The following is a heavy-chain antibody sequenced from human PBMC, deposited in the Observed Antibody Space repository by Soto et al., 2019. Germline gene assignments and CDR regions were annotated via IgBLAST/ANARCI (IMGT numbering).Heavy chain of an antibody. Sequence: PGGSLRLSCAASGFTFYSYGMSWVRQAPGRGLEWVSGISNSGGTTYYADSVKGRFTISRDNSKNTLYLQMNSLRGEDTALYYSAKGVSMYHYDFWGQGTLVTVSS. J-gene: IGHJ4*02. CDR3: AKGVSMYHYDF. V-gene: IGHV3-23*01. D-gene: IGHD3-22*01. CDR2: ISNSGGTT. CDR1: GFTFYSYG.